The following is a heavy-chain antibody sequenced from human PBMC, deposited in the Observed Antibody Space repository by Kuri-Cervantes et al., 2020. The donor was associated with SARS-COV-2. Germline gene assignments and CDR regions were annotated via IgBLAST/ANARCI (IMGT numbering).Heavy chain of an antibody. V-gene: IGHV4-31*02. CDR1: GFTFSSYG. D-gene: IGHD3-3*01. CDR2: IYYSGST. J-gene: IGHJ5*02. CDR3: ARVGSTIFGVVRWFDP. Sequence: SCAASGFTFSSYGMQWVRQAPGKGLEWIGYIYYSGSTYYNPSLKSRVTISVDTSKNQFSLKLSSVTAADTAVYYCARVGSTIFGVVRWFDPWGQGTLVTVSS.